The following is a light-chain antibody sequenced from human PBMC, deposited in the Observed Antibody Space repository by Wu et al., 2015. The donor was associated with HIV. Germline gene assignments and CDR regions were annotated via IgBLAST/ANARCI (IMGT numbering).Light chain of an antibody. V-gene: IGKV3-20*01. CDR2: GAS. Sequence: EIVMTQSPATLSVSPGERATLSCRASQSIANHLAWYQQKLGQAPRLLIYGASSRATGIPDRFSGSGSGTDFTLTISRLEPEDFAVYYCQQYGSSPLTFGRRDQGGH. CDR1: QSIANH. J-gene: IGKJ4*01. CDR3: QQYGSSPLT.